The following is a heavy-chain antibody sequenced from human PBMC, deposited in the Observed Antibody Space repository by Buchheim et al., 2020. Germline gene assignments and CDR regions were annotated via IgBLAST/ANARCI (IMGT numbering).Heavy chain of an antibody. Sequence: QVQLQESGPGLVKPSETLSLTCNVSGGSVNGYFWSWIRQPPGKGLEWIGCVSYSGSTHYNPSLESRVTISVETSNNQFSLKLTYVTAADTAVYYCARGLTGGLSPFDPWGQGTL. CDR2: VSYSGST. CDR3: ARGLTGGLSPFDP. CDR1: GGSVNGYF. V-gene: IGHV4-59*02. D-gene: IGHD2-8*02. J-gene: IGHJ5*02.